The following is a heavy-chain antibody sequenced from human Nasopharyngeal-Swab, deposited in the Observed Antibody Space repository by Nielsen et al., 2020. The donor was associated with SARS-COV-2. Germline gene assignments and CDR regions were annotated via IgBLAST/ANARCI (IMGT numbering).Heavy chain of an antibody. J-gene: IGHJ4*02. Sequence: SETLSLTCAVYGGSFSGYYWSWIRQPPGKGLEWIGEINHRGSTNYNPSLKSRVPLSVDTSKNQFSLNLSSVTAADTAVYYCARVAHSSGYYPFDYWGQGTVVTVSS. CDR2: INHRGST. D-gene: IGHD3-22*01. V-gene: IGHV4-34*01. CDR1: GGSFSGYY. CDR3: ARVAHSSGYYPFDY.